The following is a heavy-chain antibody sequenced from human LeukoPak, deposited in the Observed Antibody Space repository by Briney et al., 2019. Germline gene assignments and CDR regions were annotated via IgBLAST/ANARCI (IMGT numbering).Heavy chain of an antibody. J-gene: IGHJ6*03. CDR3: ARVPGGAGVFSYYYYYMDV. Sequence: SETLSLTCAVYGGSFSDYSWSWIRQPPGKGLEWIGYIYYSGSTYYNPSLKSRVTISVDTSKNQFSLKLSSVTAADTAVYYCARVPGGAGVFSYYYYYMDVWGKGTTVTVSS. V-gene: IGHV4-30-4*07. CDR1: GGSFSDYS. CDR2: IYYSGST. D-gene: IGHD3-10*01.